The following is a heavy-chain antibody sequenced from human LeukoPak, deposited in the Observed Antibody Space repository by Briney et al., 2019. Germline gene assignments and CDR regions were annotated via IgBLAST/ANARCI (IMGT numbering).Heavy chain of an antibody. Sequence: ASVKVSCKASGYTFTGYYMHWVRQAPGQGLGWMGWINPNSGGTNYAQKFQGRVTMTRDTSISTAYMELSRLRSDDTAVYYCARESLVGPTNFDYWGQGTLVTVSS. J-gene: IGHJ4*02. D-gene: IGHD1-26*01. CDR3: ARESLVGPTNFDY. V-gene: IGHV1-2*02. CDR2: INPNSGGT. CDR1: GYTFTGYY.